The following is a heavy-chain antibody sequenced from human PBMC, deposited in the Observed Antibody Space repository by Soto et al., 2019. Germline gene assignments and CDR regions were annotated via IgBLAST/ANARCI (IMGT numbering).Heavy chain of an antibody. J-gene: IGHJ5*02. D-gene: IGHD2-21*01. Sequence: PSETMSLTCSLSGGSISTSYRNWVRHPARKGLEWIARIYASGSANYNPSLKSRVVMSVDTSKNQFSLNKDSVPAADTATYHGVRAAIPSSWWFHPWGQGILVTVSS. V-gene: IGHV4-4*07. CDR2: IYASGSA. CDR3: VRAAIPSSWWFHP. CDR1: GGSISTSY.